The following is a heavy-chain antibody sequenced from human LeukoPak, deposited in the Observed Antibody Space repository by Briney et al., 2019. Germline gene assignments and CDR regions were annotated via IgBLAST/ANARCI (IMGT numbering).Heavy chain of an antibody. CDR3: AREVGADY. D-gene: IGHD1-26*01. Sequence: GGSLRLSCAASGFTFSSYWMHWVRQAPGKGLVWVSRTNSDGSSTSYADSVKGRFTISRDNAKNTLYLQMNSLRAEDTAVYYCAREVGADYWGQGTLVTVSS. CDR1: GFTFSSYW. J-gene: IGHJ4*02. CDR2: TNSDGSST. V-gene: IGHV3-74*01.